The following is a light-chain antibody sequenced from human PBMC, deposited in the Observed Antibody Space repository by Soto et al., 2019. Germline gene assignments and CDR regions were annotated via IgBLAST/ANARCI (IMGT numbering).Light chain of an antibody. CDR3: HQYGSSPSYT. Sequence: EIVLTQSPGTLSLSPGERATLSCRASQSVSRSRYLAWYQQKPGQAPRLLIYGASSRATGIPDRFSGSGSGTDFTLTVSRLEPEDSAVYYFHQYGSSPSYTFGQPTKLEI. CDR1: QSVSRSRY. CDR2: GAS. V-gene: IGKV3-20*01. J-gene: IGKJ2*01.